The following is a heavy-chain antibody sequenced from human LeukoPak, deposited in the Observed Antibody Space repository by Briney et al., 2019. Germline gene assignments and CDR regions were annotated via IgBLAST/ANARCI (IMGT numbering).Heavy chain of an antibody. CDR1: GGSISSYY. J-gene: IGHJ4*02. V-gene: IGHV4-59*12. CDR3: ARDRGSGYRY. Sequence: SETLSLTCTVSGGSISSYYWSWIRQPPGKGLEWIGYIYYSGSTNYNPSLKSRVTISVDTSKNQFSLKLSSVTAADTAVYYCARDRGSGYRYWGQGTLVTVSS. D-gene: IGHD3-22*01. CDR2: IYYSGST.